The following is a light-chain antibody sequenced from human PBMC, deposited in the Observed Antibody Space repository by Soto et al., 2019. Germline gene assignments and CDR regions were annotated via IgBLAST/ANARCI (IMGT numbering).Light chain of an antibody. CDR1: QSVSSY. CDR3: QQRSNWPRT. CDR2: DAS. V-gene: IGKV3-11*01. Sequence: EIVLTQSPATLSLSPGERATLFCRASQSVSSYLAWYQQKPGQAPRLLIYDASNRATGIPARFSGSGSGTDSTLPISGIEPEDFAVYSCQQRSNWPRTFGPGTKVDIK. J-gene: IGKJ3*01.